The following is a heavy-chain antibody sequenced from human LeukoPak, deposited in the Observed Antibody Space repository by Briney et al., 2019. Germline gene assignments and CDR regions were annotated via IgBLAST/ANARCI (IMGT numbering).Heavy chain of an antibody. V-gene: IGHV1-2*02. CDR1: GYTFTNYY. CDR3: STEDKYCSGANCGKY. Sequence: ASVKVSCKTSGYTFTNYYVHWVRQAPGQGLEWMGYIVPDSGGADYDQKFQGRVTMTRDESISTVYMELSSLRSDDTAVYYCSTEDKYCSGANCGKYWGQGTLVTVSS. J-gene: IGHJ4*02. CDR2: IVPDSGGA. D-gene: IGHD2-15*01.